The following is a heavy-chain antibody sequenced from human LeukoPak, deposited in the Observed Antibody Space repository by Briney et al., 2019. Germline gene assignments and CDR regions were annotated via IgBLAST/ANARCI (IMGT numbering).Heavy chain of an antibody. J-gene: IGHJ4*02. CDR1: GGSFSGYY. CDR2: INHSGST. CDR3: ARVRYSSSSYFDY. Sequence: PSETLSLTCAVYGGSFSGYYWSWIRQPPGKGLEWIGEINHSGSTNYNPSLKSRVTISVDTSKNQFSLKLSSVTAADTAVYYCARVRYSSSSYFDYWGQGTLVTVSS. D-gene: IGHD6-6*01. V-gene: IGHV4-34*01.